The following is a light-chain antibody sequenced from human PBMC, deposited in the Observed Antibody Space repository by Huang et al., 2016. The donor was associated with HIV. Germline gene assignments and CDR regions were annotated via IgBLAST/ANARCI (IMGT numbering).Light chain of an antibody. J-gene: IGKJ5*01. CDR2: DAS. Sequence: EIVLTQSPATLSLSPGERATLSCRASQSVSSYLAWYHQKPGQAPRLLIYDASNRATGIPARFSSSGSGTDFTLTISSLEPEDFAVYYSQQRSNWFTFGQGTRLEIK. V-gene: IGKV3-11*01. CDR1: QSVSSY. CDR3: QQRSNWFT.